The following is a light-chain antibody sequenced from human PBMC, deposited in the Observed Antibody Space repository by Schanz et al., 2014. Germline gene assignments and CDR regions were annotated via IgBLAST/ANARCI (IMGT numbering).Light chain of an antibody. CDR1: QRVNTN. CDR3: QQYNNWPPWT. V-gene: IGKV3-15*01. J-gene: IGKJ1*01. Sequence: EIVMTQSPVTLSLSPGERATFSCRASQRVNTNFLAWYQQKPGQAPRLLIYGASTRATGIPARFSGSGSGTEFTLTISSLQSEDFAVYYCQQYNNWPPWTFGQGTKVEIK. CDR2: GAS.